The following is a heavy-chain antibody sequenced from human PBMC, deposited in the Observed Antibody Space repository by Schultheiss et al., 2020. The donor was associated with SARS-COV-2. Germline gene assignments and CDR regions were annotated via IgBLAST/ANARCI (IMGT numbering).Heavy chain of an antibody. CDR2: IFYSGST. CDR3: VSTSDIVVAVATT. V-gene: IGHV4-31*03. CDR1: GGSISSGYYY. D-gene: IGHD2-15*01. Sequence: SETLSLTCSVSGGSISSGYYYWSWIRQHPGKGLEWIGNIFYSGSTYYNPSLRSRVTISVDTSKNQFSLRLSSVTAADTAVYYCVSTSDIVVAVATTWGQGTLVTVSS. J-gene: IGHJ1*01.